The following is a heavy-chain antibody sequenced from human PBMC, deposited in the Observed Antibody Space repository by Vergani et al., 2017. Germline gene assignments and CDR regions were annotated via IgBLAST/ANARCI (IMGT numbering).Heavy chain of an antibody. CDR3: ARDLATRTGEHYYYYYMDV. CDR2: IIPIFGTA. Sequence: QVQLVQSGAEVKKPGSSVKVSCKASGGTFSRYAISWVRQAPGQGLEWMGGIIPIFGTANYAQKFQGRVTITADESTSTAYMELSSLRSEDTAVYYRARDLATRTGEHYYYYYMDVWGKGTTITVSS. CDR1: GGTFSRYA. D-gene: IGHD7-27*01. V-gene: IGHV1-69*13. J-gene: IGHJ6*03.